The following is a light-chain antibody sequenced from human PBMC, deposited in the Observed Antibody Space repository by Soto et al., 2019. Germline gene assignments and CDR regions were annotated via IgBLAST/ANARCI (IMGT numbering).Light chain of an antibody. Sequence: QSVLTQPASVSGSTGQSITISCTGTSSDVGGYNYGSWYQQHPGKAPKLMIYEVNNRPSGVSNRFSGSKSGNTASLTISWLQAEDEADYYCNSYTSSSTRVFGGGTKVTVL. V-gene: IGLV2-14*01. CDR2: EVN. J-gene: IGLJ2*01. CDR1: SSDVGGYNY. CDR3: NSYTSSSTRV.